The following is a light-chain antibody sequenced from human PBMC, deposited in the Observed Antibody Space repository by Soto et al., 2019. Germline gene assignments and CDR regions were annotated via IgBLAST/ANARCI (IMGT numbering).Light chain of an antibody. CDR1: SSDVGAYNY. CDR2: EVS. V-gene: IGLV2-14*01. CDR3: SSYRSTITYV. J-gene: IGLJ1*01. Sequence: QSALTQPASVSGSPGQSITISCTGTSSDVGAYNYVSWYQQYPGKAPKLMIYEVSNRPSGVSNRFSGSKSGNTASLTISGLRPEDEADYYCSSYRSTITYVFGTGTKLTVL.